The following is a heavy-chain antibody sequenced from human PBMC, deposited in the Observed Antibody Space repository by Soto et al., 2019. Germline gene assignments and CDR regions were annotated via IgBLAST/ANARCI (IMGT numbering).Heavy chain of an antibody. CDR3: VSGRGWLPDD. V-gene: IGHV3-7*01. D-gene: IGHD6-19*01. CDR2: INQDGRRI. Sequence: EVQLVESGGDLVQPGGSLRLSCAASGITFRDYWRNWVRQAPGKGLEWVAIINQDGRRILYVDSVKGRFTISRDNAKNSLYLQMNSLRDEDAAVYYCVSGRGWLPDDWGQGTLVTVSS. CDR1: GITFRDYW. J-gene: IGHJ4*02.